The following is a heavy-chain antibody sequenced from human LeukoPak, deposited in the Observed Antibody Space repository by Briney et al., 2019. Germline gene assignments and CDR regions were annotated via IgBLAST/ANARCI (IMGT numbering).Heavy chain of an antibody. CDR2: ISSSSSTI. D-gene: IGHD3-22*01. Sequence: PGGSLRLSCAASGFTFSSYSMNWVRQAPGKGLEWVSYISSSSSTIYYADSVKGRFTISRDNSKNTLYLQMNSLRAEDTAVYYCAKDNRRITMIVVVITASLTFDYWGQGTLVTVSS. V-gene: IGHV3-48*01. CDR3: AKDNRRITMIVVVITASLTFDY. CDR1: GFTFSSYS. J-gene: IGHJ4*02.